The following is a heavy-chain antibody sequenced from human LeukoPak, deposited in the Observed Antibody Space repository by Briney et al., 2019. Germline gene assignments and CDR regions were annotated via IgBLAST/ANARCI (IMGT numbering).Heavy chain of an antibody. V-gene: IGHV3-21*01. Sequence: GGSLRLSCAASGFTFSSYAMTWVRQAPGKGLEWVSSIRGSGNSMYYADSVKGRFIISRDKAKNMLYLQMNSLRAEDTAMYYCASILRGSIAVYWGQGTLGTVSS. CDR1: GFTFSSYA. CDR3: ASILRGSIAVY. J-gene: IGHJ4*02. D-gene: IGHD6-19*01. CDR2: IRGSGNSM.